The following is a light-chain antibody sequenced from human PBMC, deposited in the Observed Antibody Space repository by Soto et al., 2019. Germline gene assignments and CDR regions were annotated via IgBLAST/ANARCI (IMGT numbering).Light chain of an antibody. V-gene: IGKV3-15*01. J-gene: IGKJ2*02. CDR2: GAS. CDR1: QSVSSN. Sequence: EIVMTQSPATMSVSPGERATLSCRASQSVSSNLAWYQQKPGQAPRLLIYGASTRATGIPARFSGSGSGTEFTLTISSLQSEDFAVYYCQQYNNWPGTFGQGTKLASK. CDR3: QQYNNWPGT.